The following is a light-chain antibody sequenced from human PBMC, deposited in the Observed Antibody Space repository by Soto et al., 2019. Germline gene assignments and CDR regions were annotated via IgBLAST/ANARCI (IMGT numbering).Light chain of an antibody. CDR3: QQSDNSQWT. CDR2: GTS. J-gene: IGKJ1*01. V-gene: IGKV3-20*01. Sequence: EIVLTQSPGTLSLSPGERATLSCRVSQSVSSSLLAWYQHKPGQAPRLLIFGTSSRATGIPDRFSGSGSGTDFPLTISRLEPEDFAVYYCQQSDNSQWTFGQGTKVEI. CDR1: QSVSSSL.